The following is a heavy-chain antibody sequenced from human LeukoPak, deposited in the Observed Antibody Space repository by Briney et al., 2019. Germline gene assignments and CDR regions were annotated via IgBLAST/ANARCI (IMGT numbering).Heavy chain of an antibody. CDR1: GFTFSSNW. Sequence: GGSLRLSCAASGFTFSSNWMPWVRQGPGKGLVWVSRINPDGSRIDYAESVKGRFTISRDNAKNTLSLEMNSLGDEDTAVYYCSRDFNGRNDFWGQGTLVTVSS. CDR2: INPDGSRI. J-gene: IGHJ4*02. CDR3: SRDFNGRNDF. D-gene: IGHD1-14*01. V-gene: IGHV3-74*01.